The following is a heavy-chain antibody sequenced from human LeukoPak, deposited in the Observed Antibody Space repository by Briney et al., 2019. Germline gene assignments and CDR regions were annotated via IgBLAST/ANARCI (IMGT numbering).Heavy chain of an antibody. D-gene: IGHD6-6*01. V-gene: IGHV3-23*01. J-gene: IGHJ4*02. Sequence: GGSLRLSCAGFGFTFRSHGMNWVRQAPGKGLEWVSAISGSGGSTYYADSVKGRFTISRDNSKNTLYLQMNSLRAEDTAVYYCARASHLYYFDYWGQGTLVTVSS. CDR2: ISGSGGST. CDR3: ARASHLYYFDY. CDR1: GFTFRSHG.